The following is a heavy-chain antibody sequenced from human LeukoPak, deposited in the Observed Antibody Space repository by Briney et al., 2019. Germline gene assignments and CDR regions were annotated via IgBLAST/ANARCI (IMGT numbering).Heavy chain of an antibody. V-gene: IGHV1-18*01. D-gene: IGHD5-18*01. CDR2: ISAYNGHT. Sequence: ASVKVSCKATGYTSTDYGISWVRQAPGQGLEWLGWISAYNGHTNYAQNFQGRVTVTTDTSTGTAYMELRSLRSDDTAVYYCVRAERTAITHDYWGQGTLVTVSS. J-gene: IGHJ4*02. CDR1: GYTSTDYG. CDR3: VRAERTAITHDY.